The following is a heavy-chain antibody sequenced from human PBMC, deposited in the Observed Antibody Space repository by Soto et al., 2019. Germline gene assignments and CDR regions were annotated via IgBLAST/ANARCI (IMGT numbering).Heavy chain of an antibody. CDR2: ISYDGTTK. V-gene: IGHV3-30*04. J-gene: IGHJ2*01. Sequence: QVQLVESGGGVVQPGRSLRLSCEVSGFTFSSFAVHWVRQAPGKGLEWVALISYDGTTKYYADSVKGRFTISRDNPMDTLYLQMTSLMTHESARSSCVRGPCGDCFDSYFDLWGQGTLVTFSS. CDR1: GFTFSSFA. D-gene: IGHD2-21*02. CDR3: VRGPCGDCFDSYFDL.